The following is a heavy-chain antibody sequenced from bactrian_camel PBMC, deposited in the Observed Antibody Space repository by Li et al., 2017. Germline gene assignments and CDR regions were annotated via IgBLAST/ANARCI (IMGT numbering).Heavy chain of an antibody. CDR2: IQRDGTT. J-gene: IGHJ4*01. CDR3: TRETQWVGYHEFAEY. Sequence: HVQLVESGGGSVQAGGSLRLSCAASAYGLRSYCMGWLRQAPGKEREGVAAIQRDGTTSYADSVKGRFTISRDNAKNTLYLQLNSLTREDSAMYYCTRETQWVGYHEFAEYWGQGTQVTVS. D-gene: IGHD5*01. V-gene: IGHV3S1*01. CDR1: AYGLRSYC.